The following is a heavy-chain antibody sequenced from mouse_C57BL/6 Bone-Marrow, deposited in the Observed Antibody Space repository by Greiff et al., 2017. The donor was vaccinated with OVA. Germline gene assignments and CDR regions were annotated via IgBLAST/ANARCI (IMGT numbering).Heavy chain of an antibody. CDR2: IDPENGDT. D-gene: IGHD1-1*01. CDR1: GFHIKDDY. CDR3: TTATTVVAKYFDY. Sequence: VQLQQSGAELVRPGASVKLSCTASGFHIKDDYMHWVKQRPEQGLEWIGWIDPENGDTEYASKFQGKATITADTSSNTAYLQLSSLTSEDTAVYYCTTATTVVAKYFDYWGQGTTLTVSS. J-gene: IGHJ2*01. V-gene: IGHV14-4*01.